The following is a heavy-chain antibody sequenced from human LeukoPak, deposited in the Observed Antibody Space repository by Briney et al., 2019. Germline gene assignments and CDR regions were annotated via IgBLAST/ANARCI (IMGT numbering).Heavy chain of an antibody. D-gene: IGHD2-2*01. CDR1: GFTFGSYG. CDR3: ARDCSSTSCYMVFDY. V-gene: IGHV3-33*01. CDR2: IWYDGSNK. J-gene: IGHJ4*02. Sequence: PGRSLRLSCAASGFTFGSYGMHWVRQAPGKGLEWVAVIWYDGSNKYYADSVKGRFTISRDNSKNTLYLQMNSLRAEDTAVYYCARDCSSTSCYMVFDYWGQGTLVTVSS.